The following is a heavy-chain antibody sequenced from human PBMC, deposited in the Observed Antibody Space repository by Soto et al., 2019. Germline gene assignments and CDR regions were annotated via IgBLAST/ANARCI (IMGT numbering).Heavy chain of an antibody. CDR2: IRDNAQSYST. D-gene: IGHD3-22*01. Sequence: EVQLVESGGDLVQPGGSLRLSCVASGFALSDHYMDWVRLAPGKGLEWLGLIRDNAQSYSTDYAESVRGRFTISRDDSKNSLYLQMNSLTTEDTAIYYWADLTWVAYYLPWVQGTLVTVSS. CDR1: GFALSDHY. V-gene: IGHV3-72*01. J-gene: IGHJ4*02. CDR3: ADLTWVAYYLP.